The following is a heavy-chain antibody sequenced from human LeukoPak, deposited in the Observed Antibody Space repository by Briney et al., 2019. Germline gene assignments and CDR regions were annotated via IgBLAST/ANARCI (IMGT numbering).Heavy chain of an antibody. Sequence: GGSLRLSCAASGFTFSSYAMSWVRQAPGKGLEWVSAISGSGGSTYYADSVKGRFTISRDNSKNTLYLQMNSLRAEDTAVYYCAKDNDSSSWYSGVYYYYGMDVWGQGTTVTVSS. CDR2: ISGSGGST. V-gene: IGHV3-23*01. CDR1: GFTFSSYA. D-gene: IGHD6-13*01. CDR3: AKDNDSSSWYSGVYYYYGMDV. J-gene: IGHJ6*02.